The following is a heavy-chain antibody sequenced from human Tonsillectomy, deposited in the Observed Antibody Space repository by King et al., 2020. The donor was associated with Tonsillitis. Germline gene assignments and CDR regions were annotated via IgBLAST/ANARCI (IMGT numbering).Heavy chain of an antibody. CDR3: AKDEGDLSGAFDI. CDR1: GFTFSSYG. Sequence: VQLVESGGGVVQPGRSLRLSCAASGFTFSSYGMHWVRQAPGKGLEWVAVISYDGSNKYYADSVKGRFTISRDNSKNTLYLQMTSLRAEDTAVYYCAKDEGDLSGAFDIWGQGTMVTVS. CDR2: ISYDGSNK. D-gene: IGHD2-21*02. J-gene: IGHJ3*02. V-gene: IGHV3-30*18.